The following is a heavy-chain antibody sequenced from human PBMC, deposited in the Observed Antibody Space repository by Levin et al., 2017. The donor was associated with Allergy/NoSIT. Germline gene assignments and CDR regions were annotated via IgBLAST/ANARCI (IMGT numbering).Heavy chain of an antibody. CDR1: GFTFSNYW. CDR2: IKQDGSEK. J-gene: IGHJ4*02. D-gene: IGHD6-13*01. Sequence: GGSLRLSCAASGFTFSNYWMTWVRQAPGKGLEWVANIKQDGSEKYYVDSVKGRFTISRDNAKNSLFLQMNSLRAEDTAVYYCARSIAAPDSDYWGQGTLVTVSS. V-gene: IGHV3-7*04. CDR3: ARSIAAPDSDY.